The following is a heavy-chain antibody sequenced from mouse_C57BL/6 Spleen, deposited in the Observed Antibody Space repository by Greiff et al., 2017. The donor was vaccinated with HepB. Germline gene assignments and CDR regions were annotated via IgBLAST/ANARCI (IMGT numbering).Heavy chain of an antibody. CDR2: IDPEHGDT. CDR1: GFNIKDDY. J-gene: IGHJ4*01. Sequence: EVQLQQSGAELVRPGASVTLSCTASGFNIKDDYMHWVQQRPEQGLEWLGWIDPEHGDTAYASKFQGKATITADTSSNTAYLHLSSLTSEDTAVYYCTPRAGMDYWGQGTSVTVSS. D-gene: IGHD3-3*01. CDR3: TPRAGMDY. V-gene: IGHV14-4*01.